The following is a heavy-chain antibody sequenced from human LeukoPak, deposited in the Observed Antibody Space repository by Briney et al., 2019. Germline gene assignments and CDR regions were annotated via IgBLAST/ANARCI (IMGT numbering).Heavy chain of an antibody. CDR3: AKARGLYYYDSSGLPGY. D-gene: IGHD3-22*01. J-gene: IGHJ4*02. CDR1: GFTFSSYG. V-gene: IGHV3-30*18. CDR2: ISYDGSNK. Sequence: PGGSLRLSCAASGFTFSSYGMHWVRQAPGKGLEWVAVISYDGSNKYYADSVKGRFTISRDNSKNTLYLQMNSLRAEDTAVYYCAKARGLYYYDSSGLPGYWGQGTLVTVSS.